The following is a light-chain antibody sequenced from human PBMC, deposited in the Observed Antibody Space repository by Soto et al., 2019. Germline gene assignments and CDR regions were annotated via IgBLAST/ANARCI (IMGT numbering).Light chain of an antibody. J-gene: IGKJ2*01. CDR3: QQSYSTEYT. CDR1: QSINSY. CDR2: AAS. Sequence: DIQMTQSPSSLSASVGDRVTITCRASQSINSYLNWYQQKPGKAPKLLIYAASSLQSGVPSRFSGSGAGTDVTLTISSLQPEDFATYYCQQSYSTEYTFGQGTKLEIK. V-gene: IGKV1-39*01.